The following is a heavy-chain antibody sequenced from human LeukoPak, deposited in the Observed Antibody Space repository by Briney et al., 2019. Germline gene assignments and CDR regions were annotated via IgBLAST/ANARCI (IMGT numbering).Heavy chain of an antibody. CDR2: INPSGGRT. D-gene: IGHD5-24*01. CDR3: ARDSVEMGTIPSHY. V-gene: IGHV1-46*01. Sequence: ASVKVSCKASGYTFTSYHMHWVRQAPGQGLEWMGVINPSGGRTSYAQKFQGRVTMTRDTSTSTVCMDLSSLRSEDTAVYYCARDSVEMGTIPSHYWGQGTLVTVSS. J-gene: IGHJ4*02. CDR1: GYTFTSYH.